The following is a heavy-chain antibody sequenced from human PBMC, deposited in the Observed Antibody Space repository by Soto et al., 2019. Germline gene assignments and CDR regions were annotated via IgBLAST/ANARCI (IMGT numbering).Heavy chain of an antibody. D-gene: IGHD2-15*01. CDR3: ARHPTGFPNWIDP. CDR2: IYNSGV. CDR1: EGYTGDISYC. J-gene: IGHJ5*02. Sequence: LVPQPLRYSVLEGYTGDISYCRIFNSQPPGRGLEWIGSIYNSGVDYNPSLKSRVTISVDTSKTQFSLRLTSVTAADTALYYGARHPTGFPNWIDPWGQGIMVTVSS. V-gene: IGHV4-39*01.